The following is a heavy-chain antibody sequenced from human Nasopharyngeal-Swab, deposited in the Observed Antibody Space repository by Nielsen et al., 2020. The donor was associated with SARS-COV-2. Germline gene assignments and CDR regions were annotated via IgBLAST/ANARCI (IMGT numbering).Heavy chain of an antibody. CDR1: GFTFSSYA. V-gene: IGHV3-30*04. CDR3: AAVSSSGWYEIDY. Sequence: GESLKISCAASGFTFSSYAMDWVRQAPGKGLEWVTVISFDGTNKYYADSVKGRFTISRDNAKNSLYLQMNSLRAEDTAVYYCAAVSSSGWYEIDYWGQGTLVTVST. J-gene: IGHJ4*02. CDR2: ISFDGTNK. D-gene: IGHD6-19*01.